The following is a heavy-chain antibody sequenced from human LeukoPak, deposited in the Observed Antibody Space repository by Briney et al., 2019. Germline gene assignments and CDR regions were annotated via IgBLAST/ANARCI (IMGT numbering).Heavy chain of an antibody. CDR1: GGSTSSGSYY. CDR2: IYTSGSA. D-gene: IGHD6-13*01. V-gene: IGHV4-61*02. J-gene: IGHJ6*03. Sequence: SETLSLTCTVSGGSTSSGSYYWSWIRQPAGKGLEWIGRIYTSGSANYNPSLKSRVTISVDTSKNQFSLKLSSVTAADTAVYHCARGGGISHYYYYMDVWGKGTTVTISS. CDR3: ARGGGISHYYYYMDV.